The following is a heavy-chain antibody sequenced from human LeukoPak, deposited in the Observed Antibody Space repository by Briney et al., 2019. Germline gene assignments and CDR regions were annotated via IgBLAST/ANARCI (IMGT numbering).Heavy chain of an antibody. Sequence: PGGSLRLSCAASGFTFSSYWMSWVRQAPGKGLGWVANIKQDGSEKYYVDSVKGRFTISRDNAKNSLYLQMNSLRAEDTAVYYCAREGSDYYYYGMDVWGQGTTVTVSS. D-gene: IGHD2-15*01. J-gene: IGHJ6*02. CDR2: IKQDGSEK. CDR3: AREGSDYYYYGMDV. CDR1: GFTFSSYW. V-gene: IGHV3-7*01.